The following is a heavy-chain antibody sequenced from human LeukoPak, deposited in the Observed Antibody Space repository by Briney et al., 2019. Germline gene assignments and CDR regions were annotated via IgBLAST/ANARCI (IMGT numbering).Heavy chain of an antibody. J-gene: IGHJ5*02. CDR1: GYTFTSYG. CDR3: ARGRDYCSSTSCWSDWFDP. D-gene: IGHD2-2*01. V-gene: IGHV1-18*01. CDR2: ISAYNGNT. Sequence: ASVKVSCKASGYTFTSYGISWVRQAPGQGLEWMGWISAYNGNTNYAQKLQGRVTMTTDTSTSTAYMELRSLRSDDTAVYYCARGRDYCSSTSCWSDWFDPWGQGTLVTVSS.